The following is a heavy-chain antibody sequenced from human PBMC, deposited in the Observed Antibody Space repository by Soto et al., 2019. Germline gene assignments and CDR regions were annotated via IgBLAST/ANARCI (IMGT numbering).Heavy chain of an antibody. CDR3: ARSQTTVTSYDY. J-gene: IGHJ4*02. D-gene: IGHD4-17*01. CDR2: IYHSGST. CDR1: WWSINRGGYP. V-gene: IGHV4-30-2*01. Sequence: PSGTPFPPCAVSWWSINRGGYPCGWVRQPPGKGLEWIGYIYHSGSTYYNPSLKSRVTISVDRSKNQFSLKLSSVTAADTAVYYCARSQTTVTSYDYWGQGTLVTVSS.